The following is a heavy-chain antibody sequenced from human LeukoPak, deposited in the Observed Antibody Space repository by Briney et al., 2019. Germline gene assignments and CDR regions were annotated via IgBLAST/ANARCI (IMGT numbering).Heavy chain of an antibody. CDR3: ARGTIVASGYFDY. D-gene: IGHD3-22*01. CDR2: INHSGST. J-gene: IGHJ4*02. V-gene: IGHV4-34*01. CDR1: GGSFSGYY. Sequence: KASETLSLTCAVYGGSFSGYYWSWIRQPPGKGLEWIGEINHSGSTNYNPSLKSRVTISVDTSKNQFSLKLSSVTAADTAVYYCARGTIVASGYFDYWGQGTLVTVSS.